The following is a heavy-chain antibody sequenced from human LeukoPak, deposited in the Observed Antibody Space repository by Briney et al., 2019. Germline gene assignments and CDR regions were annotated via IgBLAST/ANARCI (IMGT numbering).Heavy chain of an antibody. Sequence: SVKVSCKASGYTFTSYNINWVRQATGQGLEWMGWMNPNSGNTGYAQKFQGRVTMTRNTSISTAYMELSSLRSEDTAVYYCARDGLFQLPFYYYYYMDVWGKGTTVTVSS. J-gene: IGHJ6*03. CDR1: GYTFTSYN. CDR2: MNPNSGNT. CDR3: ARDGLFQLPFYYYYYMDV. V-gene: IGHV1-8*01. D-gene: IGHD2-2*01.